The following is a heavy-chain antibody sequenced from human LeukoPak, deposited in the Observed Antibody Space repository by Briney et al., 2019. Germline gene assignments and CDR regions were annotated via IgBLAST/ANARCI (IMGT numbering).Heavy chain of an antibody. V-gene: IGHV4-34*01. Sequence: PSETLSLTCAVYGGSFSGYYWSWIRQPPGKGLEWIGEINHSGSTNYNPSLKSRVTISVDTSKNQFSLKLSSVTAADTAVYYGERGGSYYYMDVWGKGTTVTVSS. CDR1: GGSFSGYY. CDR3: ERGGSYYYMDV. CDR2: INHSGST. J-gene: IGHJ6*03.